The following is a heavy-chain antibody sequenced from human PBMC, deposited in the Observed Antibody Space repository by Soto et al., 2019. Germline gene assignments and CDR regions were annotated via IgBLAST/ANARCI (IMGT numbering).Heavy chain of an antibody. J-gene: IGHJ6*02. D-gene: IGHD6-6*01. CDR2: ISSSGSTI. V-gene: IGHV3-48*03. CDR3: VRDEPWVGSSSSIHYYYYYGMDV. Sequence: PGGSLRLSCAASGFTFSSYEMNWVRQAPGKGLEWVSYISSSGSTIYYADSVKGRFTISRDNAKNSLYLQMNSLRAEDTAVYYCVRDEPWVGSSSSIHYYYYYGMDVWGQGTTVTVSS. CDR1: GFTFSSYE.